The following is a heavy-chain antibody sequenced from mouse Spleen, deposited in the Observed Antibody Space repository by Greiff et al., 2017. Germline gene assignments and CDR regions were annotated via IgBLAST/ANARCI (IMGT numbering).Heavy chain of an antibody. CDR1: GYTFTDYN. CDR3: ARADYRYGYYAMDY. D-gene: IGHD2-14*01. CDR2: INPNNGGT. V-gene: IGHV1-18*01. Sequence: EVHLVESGPELVKPGASVKIPCKASGYTFTDYNMDWVKQSHGKSLEWIGDINPNNGGTIYNQKFKGKATLTVDKSSSTAYMELRSLTSEDTAVYYCARADYRYGYYAMDYWGQGTSVTVSS. J-gene: IGHJ4*01.